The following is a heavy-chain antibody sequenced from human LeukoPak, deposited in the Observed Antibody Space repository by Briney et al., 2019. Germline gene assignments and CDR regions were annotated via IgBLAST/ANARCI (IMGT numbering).Heavy chain of an antibody. D-gene: IGHD3-10*01. Sequence: GGSLRLSCAASGFTFSSYGMHWVRQAPGKGPEWVAVIWYDGSNKYYADSVKGRFTISRDNSKNTLYLQMNSLRAEDTAVYYCARTSFRFGELLPVDYWGQGTLVTVSS. CDR3: ARTSFRFGELLPVDY. CDR2: IWYDGSNK. V-gene: IGHV3-33*01. J-gene: IGHJ4*02. CDR1: GFTFSSYG.